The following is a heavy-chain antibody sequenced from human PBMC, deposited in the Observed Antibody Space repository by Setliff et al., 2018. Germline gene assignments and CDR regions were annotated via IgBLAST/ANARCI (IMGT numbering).Heavy chain of an antibody. J-gene: IGHJ4*02. CDR2: IYASWST. Sequence: SETLSLTCTVSGDSINSRTNYWSWIRQPAGKGPEWIGHIYASWSTNYNSSLKSRVTISLDTSKNQFSLKLSSVTAADTAVYFCARDDTNHYDVSGYSEGYFDYWGLGTPVTVSS. D-gene: IGHD3-22*01. CDR1: GDSINSRTNY. CDR3: ARDDTNHYDVSGYSEGYFDY. V-gene: IGHV4-61*09.